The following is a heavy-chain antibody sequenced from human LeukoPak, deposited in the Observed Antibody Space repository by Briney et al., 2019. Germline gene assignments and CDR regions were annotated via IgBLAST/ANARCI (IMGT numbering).Heavy chain of an antibody. J-gene: IGHJ4*02. D-gene: IGHD3/OR15-3a*01. CDR2: IKSKTDGGTI. CDR3: TTEGPRFRTGYDPIDY. CDR1: GFAFSNAW. Sequence: GGSLRLSCAASGFAFSNAWMSWVRQAPGKGLQWVGRIKSKTDGGTIDYAAPVKGRFTISRDDSKTTLYLQMNSLKTEDTAIYFCTTEGPRFRTGYDPIDYWGQGTLVTVSS. V-gene: IGHV3-15*01.